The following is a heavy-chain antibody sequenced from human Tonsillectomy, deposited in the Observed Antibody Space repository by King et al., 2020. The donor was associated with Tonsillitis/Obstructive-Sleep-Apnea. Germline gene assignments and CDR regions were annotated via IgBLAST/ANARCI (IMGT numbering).Heavy chain of an antibody. CDR2: IAYDGSIS. D-gene: IGHD3-22*01. J-gene: IGHJ4*02. CDR3: ARDGPIESSGYSIDS. CDR1: GFNFRSYG. Sequence: VQLVESGGGVVQPGRSLRLSCAASGFNFRSYGMHWVRQAPGKGLEWVAIIAYDGSISYYADTGKGRFTITSDSSMNTLYLQMNSLRAEDTAVYYCARDGPIESSGYSIDSWGQGTLVTVSS. V-gene: IGHV3-33*05.